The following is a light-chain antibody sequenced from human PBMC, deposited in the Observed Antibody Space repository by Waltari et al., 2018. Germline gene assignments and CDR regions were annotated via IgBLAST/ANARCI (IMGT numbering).Light chain of an antibody. V-gene: IGLV2-11*01. CDR3: CSYADTSTYV. Sequence: QSALTQPRSVSGSPGQSVTISCTGTSSDVGNYNYVSWYQQHPGKAPKVIIYDVYKRPSGVPDRFSGSKSGNTASLTISGLQAEDGADYYCCSYADTSTYVFGTGTQV. CDR2: DVY. J-gene: IGLJ1*01. CDR1: SSDVGNYNY.